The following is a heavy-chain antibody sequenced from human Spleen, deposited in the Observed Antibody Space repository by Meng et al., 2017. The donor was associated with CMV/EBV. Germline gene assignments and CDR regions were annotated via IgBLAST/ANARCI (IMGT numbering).Heavy chain of an antibody. CDR2: ISYDGENT. V-gene: IGHV3-30*04. CDR3: ARDPPSPMYYYDSSGYQGYVDY. Sequence: LSLTCAASGFTFSSYSMHWVRQAPGKGLEWVAVISYDGENTYYADFVKGRFTISRDKYKNTLYLQMYSLRPEDTAVYYCARDPPSPMYYYDSSGYQGYVDYWGQGTLVTVSS. CDR1: GFTFSSYS. J-gene: IGHJ4*02. D-gene: IGHD3-22*01.